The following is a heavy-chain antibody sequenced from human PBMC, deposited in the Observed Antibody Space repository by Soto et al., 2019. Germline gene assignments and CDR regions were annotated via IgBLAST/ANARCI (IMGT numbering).Heavy chain of an antibody. Sequence: ASVKVSCKASGGTFSSYAISWVRQAPGQGLEWMGGIIPIFGTANYAQKFQGRVTITADESTSTAYMELSSLRSEDTAVYYCARAGHYYDSSGPRTVGFDYWGQGTLVTVSS. J-gene: IGHJ4*02. V-gene: IGHV1-69*13. CDR2: IIPIFGTA. D-gene: IGHD3-22*01. CDR3: ARAGHYYDSSGPRTVGFDY. CDR1: GGTFSSYA.